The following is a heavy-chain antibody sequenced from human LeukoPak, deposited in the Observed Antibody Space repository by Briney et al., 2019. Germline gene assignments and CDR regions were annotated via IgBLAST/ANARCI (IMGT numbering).Heavy chain of an antibody. V-gene: IGHV3-23*01. J-gene: IGHJ3*02. Sequence: GGSLRLSCAASGFTFSSYAMSWVRQAPGKGLEWVSAISGSGGSTYYADSVKGRFTISRDNSKNTLYLQMNSLRAEDTAVYYCAISSGRYFRPDAFDIWGHGKLVTVSS. CDR3: AISSGRYFRPDAFDI. CDR1: GFTFSSYA. D-gene: IGHD1-26*01. CDR2: ISGSGGST.